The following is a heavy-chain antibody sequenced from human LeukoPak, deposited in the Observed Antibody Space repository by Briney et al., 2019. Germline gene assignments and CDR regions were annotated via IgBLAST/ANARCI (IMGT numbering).Heavy chain of an antibody. CDR1: GGSISSYY. V-gene: IGHV4-34*01. J-gene: IGHJ4*02. Sequence: PSETLSLTCTVSGGSISSYYWSWIRQPPGKGLEWIGEINHSGSTNYNPSLKSRVTISVDTSKNQFSLKLSSVTAADTAVYYCARGLLGNNYDFWSGKRGHYFDYWGQGTLVTVSS. CDR3: ARGLLGNNYDFWSGKRGHYFDY. CDR2: INHSGST. D-gene: IGHD3-3*01.